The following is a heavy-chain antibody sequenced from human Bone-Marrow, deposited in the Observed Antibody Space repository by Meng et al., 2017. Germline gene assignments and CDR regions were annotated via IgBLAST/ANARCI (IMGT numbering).Heavy chain of an antibody. CDR3: ARDEDISAAGKRFGDY. V-gene: IGHV1-2*06. CDR1: GYTFGAYW. D-gene: IGHD6-13*01. J-gene: IGHJ4*02. Sequence: QAGAEGKKPGASVKLACKPSGYTFGAYWIHWLRQAPGQGREWMGRIDPNNDHTQYAQNFQGRVIMTSDTSISTVYMELNGLRSDDTAVYYCARDEDISAAGKRFGDYWGQGTLVTVSS. CDR2: IDPNNDHT.